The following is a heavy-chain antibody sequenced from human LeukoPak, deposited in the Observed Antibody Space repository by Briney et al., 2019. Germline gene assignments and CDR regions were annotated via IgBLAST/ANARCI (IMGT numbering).Heavy chain of an antibody. D-gene: IGHD2-2*01. Sequence: PSETLSLTCTVSGGSVSSGSYYWSWIRQPPGKGLEWIGYIYYSGSTNYNPSLKSRVTISVDTSKNQFSLKLSSVTAADTAVYYCARDRTSVVVPAAADHYYGMDVWGKGTTVTVSS. CDR3: ARDRTSVVVPAAADHYYGMDV. V-gene: IGHV4-61*01. CDR2: IYYSGST. J-gene: IGHJ6*04. CDR1: GGSVSSGSYY.